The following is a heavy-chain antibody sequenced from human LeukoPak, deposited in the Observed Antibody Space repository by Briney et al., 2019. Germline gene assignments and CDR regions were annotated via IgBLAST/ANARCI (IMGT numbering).Heavy chain of an antibody. CDR1: GYTFTGYY. J-gene: IGHJ4*02. Sequence: ASVKVSCKASGYTFTGYYMHWVRQATGQGLEWRGWMNPNSGNTGYAQKFQGRVTMTRNTSISIAYMELSSLRSEDTAVYYCARGTKRWLQLVPDYWGQGTLVTVSS. D-gene: IGHD5-24*01. CDR2: MNPNSGNT. V-gene: IGHV1-8*02. CDR3: ARGTKRWLQLVPDY.